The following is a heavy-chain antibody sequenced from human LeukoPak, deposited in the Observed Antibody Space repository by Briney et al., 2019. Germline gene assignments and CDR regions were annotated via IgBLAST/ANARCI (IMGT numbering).Heavy chain of an antibody. CDR2: INHSGST. Sequence: SETLSLTCAVYGGSSSGYYWSWIRQPPGKGLEWIGEINHSGSTNYNPSLESRVTISVDTSKNQFSLKLSSVTAADTAVYYCASGLTYYGSGSSWFDPWGQGTLVTVSS. J-gene: IGHJ5*02. CDR3: ASGLTYYGSGSSWFDP. CDR1: GGSSSGYY. D-gene: IGHD3-10*01. V-gene: IGHV4-34*01.